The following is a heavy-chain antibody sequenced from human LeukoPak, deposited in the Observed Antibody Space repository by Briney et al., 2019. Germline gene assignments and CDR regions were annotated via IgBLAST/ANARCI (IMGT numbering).Heavy chain of an antibody. V-gene: IGHV1-18*01. Sequence: ASVKVSCKASGYTFTSYGINWVRQAPGQGLEWLGWISTYNANTNYAQKLQGRVTMTTDTSTSTAYMELRSLRSDDTAVYYCARYYYYYYGMDVWGQGTTVTVSS. J-gene: IGHJ6*02. CDR1: GYTFTSYG. CDR3: ARYYYYYYGMDV. CDR2: ISTYNANT.